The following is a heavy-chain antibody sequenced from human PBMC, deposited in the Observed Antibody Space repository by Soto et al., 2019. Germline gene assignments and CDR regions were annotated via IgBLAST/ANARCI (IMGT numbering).Heavy chain of an antibody. J-gene: IGHJ3*01. Sequence: QVHLIQSGAEVKKPGSSVKVSCKAAGGTFNTYTLIWVRQAPGHGLEWMGRIIPMVTVTNSAQKFQGRLTLTAHKSTRTAFMELTRLRSHDTAVYYCSIVSWSPETFDVWGQGTMVTVSS. CDR1: GGTFNTYT. D-gene: IGHD2-15*01. CDR2: IIPMVTVT. CDR3: SIVSWSPETFDV. V-gene: IGHV1-69*02.